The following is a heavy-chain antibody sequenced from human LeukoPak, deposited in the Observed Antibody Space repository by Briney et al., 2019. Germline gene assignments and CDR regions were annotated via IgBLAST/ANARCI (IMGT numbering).Heavy chain of an antibody. CDR2: ISYDGSNK. CDR1: GFTFSSYA. J-gene: IGHJ4*02. D-gene: IGHD6-13*01. V-gene: IGHV3-30*04. CDR3: AREEQQLVQGGFDY. Sequence: GGSLRLSCAASGFTFSSYAMHWVRQAPGKGLEWVAVISYDGSNKYYADSVKDRFTISRDNSKNTLYLQMNSLRAEDTAVYYCAREEQQLVQGGFDYWGQGTLVTVSS.